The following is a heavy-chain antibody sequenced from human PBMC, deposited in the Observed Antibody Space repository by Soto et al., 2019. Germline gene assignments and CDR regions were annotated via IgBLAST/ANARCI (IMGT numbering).Heavy chain of an antibody. V-gene: IGHV6-1*01. J-gene: IGHJ6*02. CDR2: TYYRSKWYN. D-gene: IGHD6-6*01. Sequence: SQTLSLTCAISGDSVSSNSAAWNWIRQSPSRGLEWLGRTYYRSKWYNDYAVSVKSRITINPDTSKNQFSLQLNSVTPEDTAVYYCARLIAARPGGLRPAYYCYYGMDVWGQGTTVTVSS. CDR1: GDSVSSNSAA. CDR3: ARLIAARPGGLRPAYYCYYGMDV.